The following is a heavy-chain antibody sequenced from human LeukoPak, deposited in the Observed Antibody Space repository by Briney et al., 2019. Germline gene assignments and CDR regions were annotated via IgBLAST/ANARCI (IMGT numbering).Heavy chain of an antibody. Sequence: SVKVSCKASGGTFSSYAISWVRQAPGQGLEWMGGIIPIFGTANYAQKFQGRVTITTDESTSTAYMELSSLRSEDTAVYYCARARNTAMVGYYYYMDVWGKGTTVTVSS. CDR2: IIPIFGTA. CDR1: GGTFSSYA. CDR3: ARARNTAMVGYYYYMDV. V-gene: IGHV1-69*05. D-gene: IGHD5-18*01. J-gene: IGHJ6*03.